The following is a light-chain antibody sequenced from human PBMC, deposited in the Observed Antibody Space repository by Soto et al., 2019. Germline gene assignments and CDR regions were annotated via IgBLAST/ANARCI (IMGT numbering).Light chain of an antibody. CDR1: SANIGSNY. V-gene: IGLV1-51*01. Sequence: QSVLTQPPSVSAAPGQKVTISCSGSSANIGSNYVSWYQHIPGTAPKLVIYDSDKRPSEIPDRFSGSKSGTSATLDITGLQTGDEADYYCGAWDGSLSVVFFGGGTKLTVL. J-gene: IGLJ2*01. CDR2: DSD. CDR3: GAWDGSLSVVF.